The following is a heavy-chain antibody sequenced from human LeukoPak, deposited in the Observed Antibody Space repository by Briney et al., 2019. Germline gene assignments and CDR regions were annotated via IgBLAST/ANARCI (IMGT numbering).Heavy chain of an antibody. CDR2: INPNSGGT. Sequence: ASVKVSCKASGYTFTGYYMHWVRQAPGQGLEWMGWINPNSGGTNYAQKFQGRVTMTRDTSISTAYMELSRLRSDDTAVYYCARDQSSGWYLVDYWGQGTLVTVSS. CDR3: ARDQSSGWYLVDY. J-gene: IGHJ4*02. D-gene: IGHD6-19*01. CDR1: GYTFTGYY. V-gene: IGHV1-2*02.